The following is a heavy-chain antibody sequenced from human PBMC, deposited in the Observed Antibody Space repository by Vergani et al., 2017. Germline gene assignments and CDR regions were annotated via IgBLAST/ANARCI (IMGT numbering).Heavy chain of an antibody. V-gene: IGHV4-38-2*01. Sequence: VQVVESGPGLVKPSETLSLTCAVSGDSISSGNNWGWIRQPPGKGLEWISSVSHSGDTYFNPSLKGRVSISMDTSKNQFSLTLTSVTAADTAVYYCASDTHSGQRADRWGQGILVTVTS. CDR1: GDSISSGNN. CDR3: ASDTHSGQRADR. D-gene: IGHD6-19*01. J-gene: IGHJ5*02. CDR2: VSHSGDT.